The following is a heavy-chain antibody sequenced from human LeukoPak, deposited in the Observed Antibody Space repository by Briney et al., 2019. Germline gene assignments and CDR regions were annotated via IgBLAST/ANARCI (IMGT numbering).Heavy chain of an antibody. J-gene: IGHJ6*02. CDR3: AGDGGASYYDSSGYYYKESYYYYGMDV. D-gene: IGHD3-22*01. CDR1: GFTFSDYY. CDR2: ISSSGSTI. Sequence: GGSLRLSCAASGFTFSDYYMSWIRQAPGKGLEWVSYISSSGSTIYYADSVKGRFTISRDNAKNSLYLQMNSLRAEDTAVYYCAGDGGASYYDSSGYYYKESYYYYGMDVWGQGTTVTVSS. V-gene: IGHV3-11*01.